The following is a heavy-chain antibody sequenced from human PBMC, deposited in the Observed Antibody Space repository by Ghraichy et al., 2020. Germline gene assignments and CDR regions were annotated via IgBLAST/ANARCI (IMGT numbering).Heavy chain of an antibody. CDR1: GFTFSSYW. V-gene: IGHV3-7*01. Sequence: GGSLRLSCAASGFTFSSYWMSWVRQAPGKGLEWVANIKQDGSEKYYVDSVKGRFTISRDNAKNSLYLQMNSLRAEDTAVYYCARDLPYPGVPFDIWGQGTMVTVSS. CDR3: ARDLPYPGVPFDI. CDR2: IKQDGSEK. D-gene: IGHD3-10*01. J-gene: IGHJ3*02.